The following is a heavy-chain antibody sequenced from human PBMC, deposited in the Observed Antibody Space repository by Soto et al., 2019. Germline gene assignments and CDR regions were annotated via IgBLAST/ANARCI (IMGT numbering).Heavy chain of an antibody. J-gene: IGHJ6*02. Sequence: EVQLVESGGGLVQPGGSLRLSCAASGFTVSSNYMSWVRQAPGKGLEWVSVIYSGGSPYYADSVKGRFTISRDNSKNTLYLQMNSLRAEDTAVYYCARDRIPTGMDVWGQGTTVTVSS. V-gene: IGHV3-66*01. CDR3: ARDRIPTGMDV. CDR2: IYSGGSP. CDR1: GFTVSSNY.